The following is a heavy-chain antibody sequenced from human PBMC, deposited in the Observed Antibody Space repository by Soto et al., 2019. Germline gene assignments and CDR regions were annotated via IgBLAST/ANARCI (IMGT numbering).Heavy chain of an antibody. CDR2: ISTSSATI. CDR1: GFTFSTFS. J-gene: IGHJ6*01. CDR3: ARLHNYQYVLDV. D-gene: IGHD4-4*01. V-gene: IGHV3-48*01. Sequence: GGSLRLSCAASGFTFSTFSMNWVRQAPGKGLQWISYISTSSATIHYADSVKGRFTISRDNSKNTLYLQMGSLRAEDMAVYYCARLHNYQYVLDVWGQGTTVTVSS.